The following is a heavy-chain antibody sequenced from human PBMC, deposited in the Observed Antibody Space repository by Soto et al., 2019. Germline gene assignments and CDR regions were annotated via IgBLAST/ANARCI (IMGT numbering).Heavy chain of an antibody. Sequence: SETLSLTCAVYGGSFSGYYWSWIRQPPGKGLEWIGEISHSGSTNYNPSLKSRVTISVDTSKNQFSLKLSSVTAADTAVYYCARDYDSSATEDYWGQGTLVTVSS. V-gene: IGHV4-34*01. CDR1: GGSFSGYY. CDR3: ARDYDSSATEDY. CDR2: ISHSGST. J-gene: IGHJ4*02. D-gene: IGHD3-22*01.